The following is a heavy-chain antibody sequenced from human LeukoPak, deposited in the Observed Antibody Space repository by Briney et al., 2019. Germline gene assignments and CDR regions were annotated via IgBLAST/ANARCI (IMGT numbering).Heavy chain of an antibody. CDR1: GYTFTGYY. J-gene: IGHJ4*02. CDR2: FNPSRGDT. D-gene: IGHD3-10*01. CDR3: AREKSIRGLDY. V-gene: IGHV1-2*02. Sequence: ASVKVSCKASGYTFTGYYMHWVRQAPGQGLEWMGWFNPSRGDTNFAQKFQGRVTTTRDTSISTGYMELNWLTSDDAAVYYCAREKSIRGLDYWGQGTLVTVSS.